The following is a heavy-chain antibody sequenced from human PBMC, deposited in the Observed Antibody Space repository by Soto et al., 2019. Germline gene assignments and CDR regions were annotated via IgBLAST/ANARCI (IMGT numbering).Heavy chain of an antibody. CDR2: IYTSGST. CDR1: GGSISSYY. CDR3: ARGAEVRSFNPGYYFDY. V-gene: IGHV4-4*07. Sequence: PSETLSLTCTVSGGSISSYYWSWIRQPAGKGLEWIGRIYTSGSTNYNPSLKSRVTMSVDTSKNQFSLKLSSVTAADTAVYYCARGAEVRSFNPGYYFDYWGQGTLVTVSS. D-gene: IGHD1-26*01. J-gene: IGHJ4*02.